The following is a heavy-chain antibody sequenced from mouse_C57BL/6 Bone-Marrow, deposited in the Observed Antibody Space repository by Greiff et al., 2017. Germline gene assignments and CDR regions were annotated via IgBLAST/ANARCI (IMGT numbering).Heavy chain of an antibody. V-gene: IGHV1-76*01. CDR3: ARGGLMDY. CDR2: IYPGSGNT. J-gene: IGHJ4*01. Sequence: QVQLQQSGAELVRPGASVQLSCKASGYTFTDYYINWVKQRPGQGLEWIARIYPGSGNTYYNEKFKGKATLTAEKSSSTAYMQLSSLTSEDSAVYFCARGGLMDYWGQGTSVTVSS. CDR1: GYTFTDYY.